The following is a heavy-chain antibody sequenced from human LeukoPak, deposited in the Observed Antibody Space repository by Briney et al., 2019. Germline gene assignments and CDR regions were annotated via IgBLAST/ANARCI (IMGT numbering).Heavy chain of an antibody. V-gene: IGHV3-73*01. CDR1: GFTFSGSA. J-gene: IGHJ6*03. Sequence: PGGSLRLSCAASGFTFSGSAMHWVRQASGKGLEWLGRIRSKANSYATAYAASVKGRFTISRDDSKNTAYLQMNSLKTEDTAVYYCTLPRGYCTNGVCPNYYYYYMDVWGKGTTVTVSS. CDR2: IRSKANSYAT. D-gene: IGHD2-8*01. CDR3: TLPRGYCTNGVCPNYYYYYMDV.